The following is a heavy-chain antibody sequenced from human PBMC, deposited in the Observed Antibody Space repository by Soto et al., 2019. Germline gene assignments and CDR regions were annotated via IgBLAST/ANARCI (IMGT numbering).Heavy chain of an antibody. CDR2: IGTAGDT. CDR3: ARAPRKYSSGWYFRYDYGMDV. J-gene: IGHJ6*02. V-gene: IGHV3-13*01. CDR1: GFTFSSYD. D-gene: IGHD6-19*01. Sequence: GGSLRLSCAASGFTFSSYDMHWVRQATGKGLEWVSAIGTAGDTYYPGSVKGRFTISRENAKNSLYLQMNSLRAGDTAVYYCARAPRKYSSGWYFRYDYGMDVWGQGTTVTVSS.